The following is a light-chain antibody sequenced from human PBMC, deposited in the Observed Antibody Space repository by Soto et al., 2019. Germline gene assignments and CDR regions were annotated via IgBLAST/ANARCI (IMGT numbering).Light chain of an antibody. V-gene: IGLV2-23*01. CDR1: SSDVGSYNL. J-gene: IGLJ2*01. CDR2: EGS. Sequence: QSVLTQPASVSGSPGQSITISCTGTSSDVGSYNLVSWYQQHPGKAPKLMIYEGSKRPSGVSNRFSGSKSGNTASLTISGLQAEDEADYYCCSYAGNSTFLVVFGGGTKLTVL. CDR3: CSYAGNSTFLVV.